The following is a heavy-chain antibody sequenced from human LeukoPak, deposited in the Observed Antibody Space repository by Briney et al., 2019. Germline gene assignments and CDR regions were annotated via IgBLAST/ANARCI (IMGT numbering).Heavy chain of an antibody. D-gene: IGHD3-22*01. Sequence: ASVKVSCKVSGYTLTELSMHWVRQAPGKGLEWMGGFDPEDGETIYAQKFQGRVTMTEDTSTDTAYMELSSLRSEDTAVYYCATPLWYDSPSGYYGMDVWGQGTTVTVSS. CDR3: ATPLWYDSPSGYYGMDV. CDR1: GYTLTELS. J-gene: IGHJ6*02. V-gene: IGHV1-24*01. CDR2: FDPEDGET.